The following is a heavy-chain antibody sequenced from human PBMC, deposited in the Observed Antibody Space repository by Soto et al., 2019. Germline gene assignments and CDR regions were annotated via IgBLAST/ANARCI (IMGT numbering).Heavy chain of an antibody. CDR2: ISSSGSTI. CDR1: GFRFSNYE. Sequence: PGGSLRLSCAASGFRFSNYEMNWVRQAPGKGLAWVSYISSSGSTIFYADSVKGRFTISRDNTKNSLYLQMNSLRAEDTAMYYCARTPLLYGAYEARAEDVWGQGPTVTVTS. CDR3: ARTPLLYGAYEARAEDV. V-gene: IGHV3-48*03. D-gene: IGHD4-17*01. J-gene: IGHJ6*02.